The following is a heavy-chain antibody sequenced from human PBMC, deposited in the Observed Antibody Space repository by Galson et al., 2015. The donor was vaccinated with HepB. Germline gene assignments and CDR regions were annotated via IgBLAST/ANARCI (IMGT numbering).Heavy chain of an antibody. Sequence: SVKVSCKASGGTFSSYTISWVRQAPGQGLEWMGRIIPILGIANYAQKFQGRVTITADKSTSTAYMELSSLRFEDTAVYYCAREEITIFGVVIRLVDVWGQGTTVTVSS. CDR3: AREEITIFGVVIRLVDV. V-gene: IGHV1-69*04. CDR1: GGTFSSYT. D-gene: IGHD3-3*01. CDR2: IIPILGIA. J-gene: IGHJ6*02.